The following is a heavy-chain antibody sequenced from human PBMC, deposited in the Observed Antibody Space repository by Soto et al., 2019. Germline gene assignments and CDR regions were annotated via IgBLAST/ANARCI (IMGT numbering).Heavy chain of an antibody. D-gene: IGHD6-13*01. Sequence: PGGSMNISCQDSGYSFTSYWIGWVRQMPGKGLEWMGIIYPGDSDTRYSPSFQGQVTISADKSISTAYLQWSSLKASDTAMYYCASPIYSSSWYAGVWGQGTTVTVS. V-gene: IGHV5-51*01. CDR2: IYPGDSDT. CDR1: GYSFTSYW. CDR3: ASPIYSSSWYAGV. J-gene: IGHJ6*02.